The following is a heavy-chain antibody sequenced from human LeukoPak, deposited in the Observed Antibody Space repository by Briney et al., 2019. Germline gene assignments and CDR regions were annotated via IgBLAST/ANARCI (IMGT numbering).Heavy chain of an antibody. Sequence: ASVKVSCKASGYTFTGYYMHWVRQAPGQGLEWMGWINPNSGNTNYAPKLQGRVTMTTDTSTSTAYMELRSLRSDDTAVYYCARSGYCSGGSCYSGAFDIWGQGTMVTVSS. D-gene: IGHD2-15*01. V-gene: IGHV1-18*04. J-gene: IGHJ3*02. CDR1: GYTFTGYY. CDR3: ARSGYCSGGSCYSGAFDI. CDR2: INPNSGNT.